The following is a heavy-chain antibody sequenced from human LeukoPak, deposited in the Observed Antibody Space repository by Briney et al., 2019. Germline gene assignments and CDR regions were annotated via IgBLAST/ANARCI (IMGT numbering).Heavy chain of an antibody. Sequence: AQSLTLSCAASGFTFSSDWMSWVCHPPGDGMEWVANINQDGSEKYYVDSVKGRFTISRDNAKNSLYLQMNSLRAEDTAVYYCARDIMVRGVSGMDVWGKGTTVTVSS. V-gene: IGHV3-7*03. J-gene: IGHJ6*04. CDR1: GFTFSSDW. D-gene: IGHD3-10*01. CDR3: ARDIMVRGVSGMDV. CDR2: INQDGSEK.